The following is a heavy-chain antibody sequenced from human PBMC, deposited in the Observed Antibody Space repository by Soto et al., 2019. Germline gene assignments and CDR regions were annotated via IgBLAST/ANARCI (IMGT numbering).Heavy chain of an antibody. Sequence: SETLSLTCAVSGGSISSGGYSWSWIRQPPGKGLEWIGYIYHSGSTYYNPSLKSRVTISVDRSKNQFSLKLSSVTAADTAVYYCASSMDNWFDPWGQGTLVTVSS. J-gene: IGHJ5*02. CDR3: ASSMDNWFDP. V-gene: IGHV4-30-2*01. D-gene: IGHD3-10*01. CDR2: IYHSGST. CDR1: GGSISSGGYS.